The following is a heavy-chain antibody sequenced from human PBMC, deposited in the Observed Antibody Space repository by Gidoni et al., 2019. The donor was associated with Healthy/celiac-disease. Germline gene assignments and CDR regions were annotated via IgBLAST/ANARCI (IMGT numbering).Heavy chain of an antibody. CDR1: GFTFSNAW. J-gene: IGHJ4*02. CDR3: TTVGRITIFGVVIQGTNDY. Sequence: EVQLVESGGGLVKPGGSLRLSCAARGFTFSNAWMNWVRQAPGKGLEWVGRIKSKTDGGTTDYAAPVKGRFTISRDDSKNTLYLQMNGLKTEDTAVYYCTTVGRITIFGVVIQGTNDYWGQGTLVTVSS. CDR2: IKSKTDGGTT. V-gene: IGHV3-15*07. D-gene: IGHD3-3*01.